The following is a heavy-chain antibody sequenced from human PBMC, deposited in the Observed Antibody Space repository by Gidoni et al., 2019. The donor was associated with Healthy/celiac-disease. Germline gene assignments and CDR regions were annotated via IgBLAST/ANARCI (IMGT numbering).Heavy chain of an antibody. J-gene: IGHJ6*03. D-gene: IGHD5-18*01. CDR3: ARGLEYSYGSYYYYYMDV. V-gene: IGHV3-30*01. Sequence: QVQLVESGGGVVQPGRSLRLSCAASGFTFSSYSMHWVRQAPGKGLEWVAVISYDGSNKYYADSVKGRVTISRDNSKNTLYLQMNSLRAEDTAVYYCARGLEYSYGSYYYYYMDVWGKGTTVTVSS. CDR2: ISYDGSNK. CDR1: GFTFSSYS.